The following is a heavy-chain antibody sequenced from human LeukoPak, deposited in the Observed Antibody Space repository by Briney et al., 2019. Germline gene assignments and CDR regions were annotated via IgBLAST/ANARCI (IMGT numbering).Heavy chain of an antibody. J-gene: IGHJ4*02. CDR3: ARHVVALGFDY. CDR1: GFTFSSYN. V-gene: IGHV3-21*01. D-gene: IGHD3-22*01. CDR2: TTSSSSYI. Sequence: SGGSLRLSCAASGFTFSSYNMNWVRQAPGKGLEWVSSTTSSSSYIYYADSVKGRFTISRDNAKNSLYLQMNSLRAEDTAVYYCARHVVALGFDYWGQGTLVTVSS.